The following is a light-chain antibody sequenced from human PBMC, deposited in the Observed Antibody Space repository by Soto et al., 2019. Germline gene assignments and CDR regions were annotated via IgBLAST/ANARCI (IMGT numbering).Light chain of an antibody. J-gene: IGKJ2*01. CDR1: QSVSSY. Sequence: EIVLTQSPATLSLSPGERATLSCRASQSVSSYLAWYQQKPGQAPRLLIYDASNRATGIPARFSGSGSGTDFTLTISSLDPEDFAVYYCQQRSKWPYTFGQGTKLEIK. V-gene: IGKV3-11*01. CDR2: DAS. CDR3: QQRSKWPYT.